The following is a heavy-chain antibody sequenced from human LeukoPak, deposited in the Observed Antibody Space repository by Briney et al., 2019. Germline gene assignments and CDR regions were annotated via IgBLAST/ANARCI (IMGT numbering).Heavy chain of an antibody. V-gene: IGHV3-9*01. J-gene: IGHJ6*02. Sequence: GRSLRLSCAASGFTFDDYAMHWVRQAPGKGLEWVSGISWNSGSIGYADSVKGRFTISRDNAKNSLYLQMNSLRAEDTALYYCAKDIGEEYGMDVWGQGTTVTVSS. CDR1: GFTFDDYA. CDR2: ISWNSGSI. CDR3: AKDIGEEYGMDV.